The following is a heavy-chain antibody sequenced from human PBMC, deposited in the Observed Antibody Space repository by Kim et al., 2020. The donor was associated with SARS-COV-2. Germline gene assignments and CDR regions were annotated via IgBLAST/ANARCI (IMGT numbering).Heavy chain of an antibody. D-gene: IGHD3-10*01. J-gene: IGHJ6*02. CDR1: GYTFTSYA. V-gene: IGHV7-4-1*02. Sequence: ASVKVSCKASGYTFTSYAMNWVRQAPGQGLEWMGWINTNTGNPTYAQGFTGRFVFSLDTSVSTAYLQISSLKAEDTAVYYCARTYYYGSGSPSGSYYYYGMDVWGQGTTVTVSS. CDR3: ARTYYYGSGSPSGSYYYYGMDV. CDR2: INTNTGNP.